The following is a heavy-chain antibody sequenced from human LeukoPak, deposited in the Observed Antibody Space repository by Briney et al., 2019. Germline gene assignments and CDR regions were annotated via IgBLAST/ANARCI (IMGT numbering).Heavy chain of an antibody. J-gene: IGHJ6*03. CDR3: AREGDDGVIAAAGTSLYYYYYMDV. CDR1: GYTFTSYY. V-gene: IGHV1-2*02. D-gene: IGHD6-13*01. CDR2: INPNSGGT. Sequence: ASVKVSCKASGYTFTSYYMHWVRQAPGQGLEWMGWINPNSGGTNYAQKFQGRVTMTRDTSISTAYMELSRLRSDDTAVYYCAREGDDGVIAAAGTSLYYYYYMDVWGKGTTVTVSS.